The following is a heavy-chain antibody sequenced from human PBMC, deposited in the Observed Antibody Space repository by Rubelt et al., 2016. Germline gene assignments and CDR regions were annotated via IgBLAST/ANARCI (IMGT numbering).Heavy chain of an antibody. CDR2: NSAYQGNT. D-gene: IGHD1-1*01. Sequence: QVQLVQSGAAVKKPGASVKVSCKASGYTFTSYGISWVRTAPGQGLEWMGWNSAYQGNTNYAQKLQGRVTMTTDTSTSTAYRGLRSLRSYDTAVYFCARDQLALSAFDIWGQGTMVTVSS. CDR3: ARDQLALSAFDI. J-gene: IGHJ3*02. CDR1: GYTFTSYG. V-gene: IGHV1-18*01.